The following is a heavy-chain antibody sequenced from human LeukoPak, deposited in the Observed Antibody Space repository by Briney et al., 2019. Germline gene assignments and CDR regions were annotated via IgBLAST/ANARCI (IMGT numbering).Heavy chain of an antibody. Sequence: GGSLRLSCAASGFIFSTYWMSWVRQAPGKGLEWVANIRQDGNKIYYVDSVKGRFTISRDNAKNSLYLQMNSLRVEDTAVYYCAVAASGDYWGQGTLVTVSS. V-gene: IGHV3-7*01. D-gene: IGHD2-15*01. CDR3: AVAASGDY. J-gene: IGHJ4*02. CDR1: GFIFSTYW. CDR2: IRQDGNKI.